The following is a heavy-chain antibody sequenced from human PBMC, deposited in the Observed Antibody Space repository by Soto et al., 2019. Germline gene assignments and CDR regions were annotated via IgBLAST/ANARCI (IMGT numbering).Heavy chain of an antibody. CDR2: ISAYNGNT. J-gene: IGHJ5*02. V-gene: IGHV1-18*01. CDR3: ARVVGALGHWFDP. CDR1: GYTFTSYG. D-gene: IGHD1-26*01. Sequence: QVQLVQSGAEVKKPGASVKVSCKASGYTFTSYGISWVRQAPGQGLEWMGRISAYNGNTNYAQKLQGRVTMTTGTSTSTADMELRRLRSDDTAVYYCARVVGALGHWFDPWGQGTLVTVSS.